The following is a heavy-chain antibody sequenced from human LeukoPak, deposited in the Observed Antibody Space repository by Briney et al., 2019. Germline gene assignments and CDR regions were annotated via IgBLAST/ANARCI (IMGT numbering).Heavy chain of an antibody. V-gene: IGHV4-61*02. CDR2: IYTSGST. J-gene: IGHJ3*02. Sequence: SETLSLTCTVSGGSISSGSYYWSWIRQPAGKGLEWIGRIYTSGSTNCNPSLKSRVTMSVDTSKNQFSLKLSSVTAADTAVYYCARYLRGEDSRGTDAFDIWGQGTMVTVSS. D-gene: IGHD3-10*02. CDR1: GGSISSGSYY. CDR3: ARYLRGEDSRGTDAFDI.